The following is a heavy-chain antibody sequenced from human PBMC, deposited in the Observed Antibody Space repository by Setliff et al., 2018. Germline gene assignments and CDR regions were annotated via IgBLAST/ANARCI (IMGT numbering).Heavy chain of an antibody. D-gene: IGHD3-16*01. J-gene: IGHJ4*02. CDR3: ARGGSSLLDY. Sequence: ASVKVSCKASGYSFSNYGITWVRQVPGQGLEWMGWISSYNGNTDYAQNFQGRVTLTTGTSTSTAYMELRSLRSDDTAVYYCARGGSSLLDYWGQGTLVTVSS. V-gene: IGHV1-18*01. CDR1: GYSFSNYG. CDR2: ISSYNGNT.